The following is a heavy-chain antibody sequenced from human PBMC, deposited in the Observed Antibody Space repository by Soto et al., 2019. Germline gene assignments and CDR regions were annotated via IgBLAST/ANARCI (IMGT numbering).Heavy chain of an antibody. D-gene: IGHD3-9*01. Sequence: GASVKVSCKASGNTFTSHYIHWVRQAPGQGPEWMGIINPSGGSTSYAQKFQGRVTITADKSTSTAYMELSSLRSEDTAVYYCASNNYDILTGYSNNYYYYGMDVWGQGTTVTVSS. CDR3: ASNNYDILTGYSNNYYYYGMDV. CDR1: GNTFTSHY. J-gene: IGHJ6*02. CDR2: INPSGGST. V-gene: IGHV1-46*01.